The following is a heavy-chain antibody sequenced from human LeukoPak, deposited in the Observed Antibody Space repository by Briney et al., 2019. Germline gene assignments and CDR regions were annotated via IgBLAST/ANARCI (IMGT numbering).Heavy chain of an antibody. CDR3: ARDSSGSLGYYYYYYMDV. CDR2: ISSSSSYI. Sequence: GGSLRLSCAASGFTFSSYSMNWVRQAPGKGLERVSSISSSSSYIYYADSVKGRFTISRDNAKNSQYLQMNSLRAEDTAVYYCARDSSGSLGYYYYYYMDVWGKGTTVTVSS. J-gene: IGHJ6*03. CDR1: GFTFSSYS. V-gene: IGHV3-21*01. D-gene: IGHD3-22*01.